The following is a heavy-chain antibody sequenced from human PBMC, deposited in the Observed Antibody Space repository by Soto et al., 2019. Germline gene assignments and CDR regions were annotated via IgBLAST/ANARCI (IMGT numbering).Heavy chain of an antibody. CDR1: GFTFSSYA. CDR3: ASMRLDCSSTSCYYIPPFDP. D-gene: IGHD2-2*01. CDR2: ISYDGSNK. V-gene: IGHV3-30-3*01. J-gene: IGHJ5*02. Sequence: QVQLVESGGGVVQPGRSLRLSCAASGFTFSSYAMHWVRQAPGKGLEWVAVISYDGSNKYYADSVKGRFTISRDNSKNTLYLQMNSLRAEDTAVYYCASMRLDCSSTSCYYIPPFDPWGQGTLVTVSS.